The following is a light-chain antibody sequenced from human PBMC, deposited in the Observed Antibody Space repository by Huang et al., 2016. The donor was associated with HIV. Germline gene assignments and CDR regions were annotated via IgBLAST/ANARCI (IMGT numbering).Light chain of an antibody. J-gene: IGKJ3*01. CDR3: QSYYSAPSM. CDR1: HAISNY. V-gene: IGKV1-27*01. CDR2: AAS. Sequence: DIQMTQSPSSLSAGVGDRVTITCRASHAISNYLAWYQQKPGKVPKLLIYAASTLQAGVPSWVSGRSSGTDFTITISSLQPEDFATYYCQSYYSAPSMFGPGTKVDIK.